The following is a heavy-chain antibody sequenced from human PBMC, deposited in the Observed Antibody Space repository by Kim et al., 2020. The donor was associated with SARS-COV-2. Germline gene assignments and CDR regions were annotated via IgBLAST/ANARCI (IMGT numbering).Heavy chain of an antibody. CDR1: GFTFSSYA. Sequence: GGSLRLSCAASGFTFSSYAMSWVRQAPGKGLKRRSDISGSAGSTYYADSVKGRFTISRDNSKNTLYLQMNSLRAEDPAVYYCAKPSTGVGLWFGEDDAFDIWGQGTIVTVSS. D-gene: IGHD3-10*01. CDR2: ISGSAGST. CDR3: AKPSTGVGLWFGEDDAFDI. V-gene: IGHV3-23*01. J-gene: IGHJ3*02.